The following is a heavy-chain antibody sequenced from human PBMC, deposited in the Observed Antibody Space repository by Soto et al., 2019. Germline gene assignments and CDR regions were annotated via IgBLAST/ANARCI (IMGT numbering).Heavy chain of an antibody. CDR2: VYSTGST. J-gene: IGHJ4*02. Sequence: ETPSLTCSVSGDSITTNGYYWGWIRQPPGKGLQWIGNVYSTGSTFSHPSLTSRVFISVDTSKNKFSLRLTSVTAADTAVYYCARSHYTYGLLIDYWGPGIMVTV. CDR3: ARSHYTYGLLIDY. D-gene: IGHD2-8*01. CDR1: GDSITTNGYY. V-gene: IGHV4-39*01.